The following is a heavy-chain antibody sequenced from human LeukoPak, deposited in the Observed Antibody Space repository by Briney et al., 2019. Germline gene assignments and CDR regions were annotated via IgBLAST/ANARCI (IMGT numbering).Heavy chain of an antibody. Sequence: GGTLRLTCAASGFTFSDSYMSWLRQAPGKGLEGVSYISGSGTTIYYADSVKGRFTISRDNAKNSLYLQMTSLRAEDTAVYYCAREFSYQQRSYNIDVWGKGTTVSLSS. CDR3: AREFSYQQRSYNIDV. J-gene: IGHJ6*03. D-gene: IGHD2-2*01. CDR2: ISGSGTTI. CDR1: GFTFSDSY. V-gene: IGHV3-11*01.